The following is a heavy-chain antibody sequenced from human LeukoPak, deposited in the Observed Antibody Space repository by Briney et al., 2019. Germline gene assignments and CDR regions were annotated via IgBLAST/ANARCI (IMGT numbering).Heavy chain of an antibody. CDR3: ARRRYYGSGSTGDYYYYGMDV. CDR1: GYSFTSYW. J-gene: IGHJ6*02. CDR2: TYPGDSDT. D-gene: IGHD3-10*01. Sequence: GESLKISCKGSGYSFTSYWIGWVRQMPGKGLEWMGITYPGDSDTRYSPSFQGQVTISADKSISTAYLQWSSLKASDTAMYYCARRRYYGSGSTGDYYYYGMDVWGQGTTVTVSS. V-gene: IGHV5-51*01.